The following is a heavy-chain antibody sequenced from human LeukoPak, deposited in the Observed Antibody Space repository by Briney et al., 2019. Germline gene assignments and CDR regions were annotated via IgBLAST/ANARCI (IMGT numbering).Heavy chain of an antibody. J-gene: IGHJ6*02. CDR2: ISYDGSNK. V-gene: IGHV3-30*04. CDR1: GFTFSSYA. D-gene: IGHD4-23*01. Sequence: GRSLRLSCAASGFTFSSYAMHWVRQAPGKGLEWVAVISYDGSNKYYADSVNGRFTISRDNSKNTLYLQMNSLRAEDTAVYYCARNFGGNSGLYYYYGMDVWGQGTTVTVSS. CDR3: ARNFGGNSGLYYYYGMDV.